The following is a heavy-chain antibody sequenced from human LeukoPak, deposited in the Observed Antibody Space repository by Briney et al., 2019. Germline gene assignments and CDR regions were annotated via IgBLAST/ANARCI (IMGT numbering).Heavy chain of an antibody. J-gene: IGHJ5*02. Sequence: PGGSLRLSCAASGFTFSSYAMSWVRQAPGKGLEWVSAISGSGGSTYYADSVKGRFTISRDNSKNTLYLQMNSLRAEDSAVYYCAKDRVSPGFNWFFPWGQGTLGTVSS. V-gene: IGHV3-23*01. CDR3: AKDRVSPGFNWFFP. CDR1: GFTFSSYA. D-gene: IGHD3-16*01. CDR2: ISGSGGST.